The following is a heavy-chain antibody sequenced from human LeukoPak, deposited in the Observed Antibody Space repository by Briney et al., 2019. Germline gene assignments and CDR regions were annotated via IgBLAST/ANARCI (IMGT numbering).Heavy chain of an antibody. CDR3: ARGLPRNDFWSGFATYWFDP. CDR1: GGSFSGYY. V-gene: IGHV4-34*01. Sequence: PSETLSLTCAVYGGSFSGYYWSWIRQPPGKGLEWIGEINHSGSTNYKPSLRSRVTISVDRPKKQFSLKLSSVNVADMAVYYCARGLPRNDFWSGFATYWFDPWGRGTLVTVSS. D-gene: IGHD3-3*01. CDR2: INHSGST. J-gene: IGHJ5*02.